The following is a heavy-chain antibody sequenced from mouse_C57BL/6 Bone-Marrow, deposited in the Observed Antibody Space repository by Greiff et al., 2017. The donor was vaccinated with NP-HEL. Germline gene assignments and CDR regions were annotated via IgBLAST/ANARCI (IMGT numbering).Heavy chain of an antibody. J-gene: IGHJ4*01. CDR3: AIPPIWTGYAMDY. V-gene: IGHV1-26*01. Sequence: VQLQQSGPELVKPGASVKISCKASGYTFTDYYMNWVKQSHGKSLEWIGDINPKNGGNRYNQKFKGKATLTVDTSYSTAYMERRSLTSEDSAVYYWAIPPIWTGYAMDYWGQGTSVTVSS. CDR1: GYTFTDYY. CDR2: INPKNGGN.